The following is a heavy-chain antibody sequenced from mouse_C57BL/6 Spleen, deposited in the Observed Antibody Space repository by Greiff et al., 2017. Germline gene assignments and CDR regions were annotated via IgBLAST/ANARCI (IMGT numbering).Heavy chain of an antibody. V-gene: IGHV5-17*01. CDR3: ARYYSNYDDYAMDY. Sequence: EVKLMESGGGLVKPGGSLKLSCAASGFTFSDYGMHWVRQAPEKGLEWVAYISSGSSTIYYADTVKGRFTISRDNATNTLFLQMTSLRSEDTAMYYCARYYSNYDDYAMDYWGQGTSVTVSS. J-gene: IGHJ4*01. D-gene: IGHD2-5*01. CDR1: GFTFSDYG. CDR2: ISSGSSTI.